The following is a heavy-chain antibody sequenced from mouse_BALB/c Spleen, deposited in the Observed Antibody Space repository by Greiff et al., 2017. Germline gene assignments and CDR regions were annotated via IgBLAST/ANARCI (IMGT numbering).Heavy chain of an antibody. V-gene: IGHV3-6*02. CDR3: ANNGYYSWFAY. CDR1: GYSITSGYY. J-gene: IGHJ3*01. Sequence: DVKLQESGPGLVKPSQSLSLTCSVTGYSITSGYYWNWIRQFPGNKLEWMGYISYDGSNNYNPSLKNRISITRDTSKNQFFLKLNSVTTEDTATYYCANNGYYSWFAYWGQGTLVTVSA. D-gene: IGHD2-3*01. CDR2: ISYDGSN.